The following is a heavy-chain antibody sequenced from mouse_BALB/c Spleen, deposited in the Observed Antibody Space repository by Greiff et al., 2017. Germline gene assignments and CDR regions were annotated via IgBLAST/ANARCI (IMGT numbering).Heavy chain of an antibody. CDR3: ARDRDYGVFAY. CDR1: GFSLTSYG. V-gene: IGHV2-2*01. D-gene: IGHD1-2*01. CDR2: IWSGGST. J-gene: IGHJ3*01. Sequence: QVQLQQSGPGLVQPSQSLSITCTVSGFSLTSYGVHWVRQSPGKGLEWLGVIWSGGSTDYNAAFISRLSISKDNSKSQVFFKMNSLQTDDTAMYYCARDRDYGVFAYWGQGTLVTVSA.